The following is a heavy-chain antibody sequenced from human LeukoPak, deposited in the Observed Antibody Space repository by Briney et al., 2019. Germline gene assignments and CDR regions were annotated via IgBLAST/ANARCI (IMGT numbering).Heavy chain of an antibody. D-gene: IGHD1-14*01. CDR1: GFTFSSYA. V-gene: IGHV3-23*01. CDR3: AKATGYLL. Sequence: GGSLRLSCAASGFTFSSYAMSWVRQAPGKGLEWVSAIRGSGDRTHYADSVKGRFTISRDNSENTLFLRMNSLRAEDTAVYYCAKATGYLLWGQGTLVTVSS. CDR2: IRGSGDRT. J-gene: IGHJ4*02.